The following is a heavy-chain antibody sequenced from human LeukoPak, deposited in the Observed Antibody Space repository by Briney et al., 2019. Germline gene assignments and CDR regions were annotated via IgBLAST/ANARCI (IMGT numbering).Heavy chain of an antibody. CDR1: DSSITSTYY. V-gene: IGHV4-38-2*02. D-gene: IGHD2-8*01. CDR2: VFRLQTVRT. Sequence: SETLSLTSTVSDSSITSTYYWAWFRQPPGKGLEWIATVFRLQTVRTFYNPSLESRVTMSLDPSQNQFSLNLTSVTAADTALYFCARVLHAPYLIDSWGQGTLVTVSS. J-gene: IGHJ4*02. CDR3: ARVLHAPYLIDS.